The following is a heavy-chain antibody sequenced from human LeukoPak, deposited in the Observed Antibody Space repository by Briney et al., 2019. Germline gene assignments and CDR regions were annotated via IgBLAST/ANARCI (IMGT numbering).Heavy chain of an antibody. J-gene: IGHJ4*02. CDR2: ISAYNGNT. V-gene: IGHV1-18*01. CDR1: GYTFSSYG. Sequence: ASVKVSCKASGYTFSSYGFSWVRQAPGQGLEWMGWISAYNGNTNYAQKLQGRVTMTTDTSTSTAYMELRSLRSDDTAVYYCARGSFSVTNRHLKPFDYWGQGTLVTVSS. CDR3: ARGSFSVTNRHLKPFDY. D-gene: IGHD4-17*01.